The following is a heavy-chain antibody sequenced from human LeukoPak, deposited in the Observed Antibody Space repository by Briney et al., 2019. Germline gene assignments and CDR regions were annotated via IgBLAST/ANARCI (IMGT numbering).Heavy chain of an antibody. V-gene: IGHV3-23*01. CDR1: GFTFSTYR. J-gene: IGHJ4*02. CDR3: AKVRGSYVFDY. Sequence: GGSLRLSCAASGFTFSTYRMKWVRQAPGKGLEWVSAISDSGGNTYYADSVKGRFTIFRDNSKNTLYLQMNSLRAEDTAVYYCAKVRGSYVFDYWGQGTLVTVSS. D-gene: IGHD1-26*01. CDR2: ISDSGGNT.